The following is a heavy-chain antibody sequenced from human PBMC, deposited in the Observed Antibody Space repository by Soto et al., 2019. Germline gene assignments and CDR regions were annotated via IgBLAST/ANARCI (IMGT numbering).Heavy chain of an antibody. J-gene: IGHJ4*02. V-gene: IGHV3-48*01. CDR3: ARASKGEPGRGYSGYDIDY. Sequence: QPGGSLRLSCAASGFTFSSYSMNWVRQAPGKGLEWVSYISSSSSTIYYADSVKGRFTISRDNAKNSLYLQMNSLRAEDTAVYYGARASKGEPGRGYSGYDIDYWGQGT. D-gene: IGHD5-12*01. CDR1: GFTFSSYS. CDR2: ISSSSSTI.